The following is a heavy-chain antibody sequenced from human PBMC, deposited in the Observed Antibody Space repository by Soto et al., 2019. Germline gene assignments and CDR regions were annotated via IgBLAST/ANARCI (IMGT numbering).Heavy chain of an antibody. V-gene: IGHV1-69*12. Sequence: QVQLMQSGAEVKKPGSSVKVSCKASGGTFSTSAISWLRQAPGEGLEWVGGIMPVFATPDYAQKFQGRVTVSAGESTTTVFVEPTSLATAATAVYYCASVKVRQHLGGNYYSILDVWGQGTAITVSS. CDR3: ASVKVRQHLGGNYYSILDV. CDR2: IMPVFATP. J-gene: IGHJ6*02. D-gene: IGHD3-3*02. CDR1: GGTFSTSA.